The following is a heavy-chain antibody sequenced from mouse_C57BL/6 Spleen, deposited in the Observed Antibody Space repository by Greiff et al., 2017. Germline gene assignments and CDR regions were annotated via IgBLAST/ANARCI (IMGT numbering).Heavy chain of an antibody. CDR3: TRSGTWYFDV. V-gene: IGHV1-15*01. CDR1: GYTFTDYE. D-gene: IGHD2-14*01. Sequence: VQLQQSGAELVRPGASVTLSCKASGYTFTDYEMHWVKQTPVHGLEWIGAIDPETGGTAYNQKFKGKAILTADKSSSTAYMELRSLTSEDSAVYYCTRSGTWYFDVWGTGTPVTVSS. J-gene: IGHJ1*03. CDR2: IDPETGGT.